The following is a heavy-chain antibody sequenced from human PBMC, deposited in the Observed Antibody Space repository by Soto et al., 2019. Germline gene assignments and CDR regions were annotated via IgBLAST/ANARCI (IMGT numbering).Heavy chain of an antibody. Sequence: QVQLVQSGAEVKKPGSSVKVSCKASGGTFSSYAISWVRQAPGQGLEWMGGIIPIFGTANYAQKFQGRVTITADESTSTAYMELSSLRAEDTAVYYCARGGENEEMATSPEFDYWGQGTLVTVSS. V-gene: IGHV1-69*01. CDR2: IIPIFGTA. D-gene: IGHD5-12*01. CDR3: ARGGENEEMATSPEFDY. CDR1: GGTFSSYA. J-gene: IGHJ4*02.